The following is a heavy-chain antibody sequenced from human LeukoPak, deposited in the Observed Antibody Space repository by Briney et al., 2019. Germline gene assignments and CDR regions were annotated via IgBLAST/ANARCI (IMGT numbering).Heavy chain of an antibody. V-gene: IGHV1-8*02. CDR1: GYTFTSYD. J-gene: IGHJ6*03. Sequence: ASVKVSCKASGYTFTSYDINWVRQATGQGLEWMGWMNPNSGNTGYAQKLQGRVTMTTDTSTSTAYMELRSLRSDDTAVYYCARGVGGSRYYYYYMDVWGKGTTVTVSS. CDR2: MNPNSGNT. CDR3: ARGVGGSRYYYYYMDV. D-gene: IGHD1-26*01.